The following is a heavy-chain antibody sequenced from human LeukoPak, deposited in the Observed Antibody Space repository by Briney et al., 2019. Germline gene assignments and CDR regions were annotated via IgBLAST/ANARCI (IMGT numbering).Heavy chain of an antibody. D-gene: IGHD3-22*01. V-gene: IGHV4-34*01. CDR3: ARHRASSYYFDY. Sequence: SSETLSLTCAVYGGSFSGYYWSWIRQPPGKGLEWIGEINHSGSTNYNPSLKSRVTISVDTSKNQFSLKLSSVTAADTAVYYCARHRASSYYFDYWGQGTLVTVSS. CDR2: INHSGST. J-gene: IGHJ4*02. CDR1: GGSFSGYY.